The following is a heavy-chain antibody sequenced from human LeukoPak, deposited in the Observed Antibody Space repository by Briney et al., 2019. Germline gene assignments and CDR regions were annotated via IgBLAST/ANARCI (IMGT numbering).Heavy chain of an antibody. CDR1: GFTLSDSW. V-gene: IGHV3-7*05. CDR3: ARGIGWFEY. J-gene: IGHJ5*01. D-gene: IGHD2-15*01. CDR2: INQNGGEK. Sequence: GGSLRLSCAASGFTLSDSWMTWVRPAPGKGLEWVANINQNGGEKEYVDSVKGRFTISRDNAKNSLFLQMNRLRAEDTAVYYCARGIGWFEYWGQGTLVTVSS.